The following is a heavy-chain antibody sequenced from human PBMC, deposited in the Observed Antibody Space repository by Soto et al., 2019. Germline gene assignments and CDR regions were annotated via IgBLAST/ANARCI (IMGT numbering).Heavy chain of an antibody. J-gene: IGHJ5*02. V-gene: IGHV3-66*01. D-gene: IGHD6-13*01. CDR1: GFTFSSYA. CDR3: ARDKSIAAADST. Sequence: GGSLRLSCAASGFTFSSYAMHWVRQAPGKGLEWVAVIYSGGSTYYADSVKGRFTISRDNSKNTLYLQMNSLRAEDTAVYYCARDKSIAAADSTWGQGTLVTVSS. CDR2: IYSGGST.